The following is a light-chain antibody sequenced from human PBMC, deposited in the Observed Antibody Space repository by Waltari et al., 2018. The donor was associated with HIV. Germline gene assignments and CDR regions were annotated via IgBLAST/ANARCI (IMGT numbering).Light chain of an antibody. Sequence: SYVLTQRPSLSVAPGKTASISCGGDNIPDMGFYWSQQKAGQAPMLVISYDSERPSGIPARFSGSKSGNTATLTISRVEGGDEADYYCHVWDNNGLRLFGGGTKLTVL. J-gene: IGLJ2*01. CDR1: NIPDMG. V-gene: IGLV3-21*04. CDR3: HVWDNNGLRL. CDR2: YDS.